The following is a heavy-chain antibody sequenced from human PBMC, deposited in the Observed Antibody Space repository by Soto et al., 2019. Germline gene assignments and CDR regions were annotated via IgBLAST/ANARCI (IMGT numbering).Heavy chain of an antibody. CDR3: ARGGDIQSSGYLDAFDI. J-gene: IGHJ3*02. CDR2: IIPIFGTA. Sequence: VASVKVSCKASGGTFSSYAISWVRQAPGQGLEWMGGIIPIFGTANYAQKFQGRVTITADESTSTAYMELSSLRSEDTAVYYCARGGDIQSSGYLDAFDIWGQGTMVTVSS. V-gene: IGHV1-69*13. CDR1: GGTFSSYA. D-gene: IGHD3-22*01.